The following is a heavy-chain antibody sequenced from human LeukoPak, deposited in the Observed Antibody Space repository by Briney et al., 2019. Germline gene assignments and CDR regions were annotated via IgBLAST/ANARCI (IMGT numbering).Heavy chain of an antibody. Sequence: PGGSLRLSCASSGFSVSRAWLSWVRQAPGKGREWVGRIKTKRDGGTIDYAAPVKGRFTISGDESKDTVSLEMNELKTEDTAVYYCTRVQGGTYNTFDIWGQGTVVTVSS. J-gene: IGHJ3*02. CDR1: GFSVSRAW. V-gene: IGHV3-15*01. CDR2: IKTKRDGGTI. CDR3: TRVQGGTYNTFDI. D-gene: IGHD3-10*01.